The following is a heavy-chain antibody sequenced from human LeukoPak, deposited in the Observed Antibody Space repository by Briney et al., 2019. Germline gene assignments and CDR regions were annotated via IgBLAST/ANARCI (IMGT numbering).Heavy chain of an antibody. Sequence: SQTLSLTCTVSGGSISSGSYYWSWIRQPAGKGLEWIGRIYTSGSTNYNPPLKSRVTISVDTSKNQFSLKLSSVTAADTAVYYCARDVYSSSSLDYWGQGTLVTVSS. CDR2: IYTSGST. V-gene: IGHV4-61*02. CDR1: GGSISSGSYY. CDR3: ARDVYSSSSLDY. D-gene: IGHD6-6*01. J-gene: IGHJ4*02.